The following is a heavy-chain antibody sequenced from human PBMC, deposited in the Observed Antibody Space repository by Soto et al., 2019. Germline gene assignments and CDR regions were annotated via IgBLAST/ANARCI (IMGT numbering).Heavy chain of an antibody. V-gene: IGHV4-34*01. D-gene: IGHD5-12*01. J-gene: IGHJ5*02. CDR3: ARGGRGYDFSSGFDP. Sequence: LETLPLSCAVCGGSVSSYCWCWIRQPTGKGLEWIGEINHSGSTNYNPSLKSRVAISVDTSKNQFSLKLSSVTAADTAVYYCARGGRGYDFSSGFDPLGQGTLVTVSS. CDR2: INHSGST. CDR1: GGSVSSYC.